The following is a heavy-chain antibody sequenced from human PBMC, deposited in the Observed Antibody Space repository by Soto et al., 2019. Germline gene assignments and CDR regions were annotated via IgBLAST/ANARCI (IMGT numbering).Heavy chain of an antibody. Sequence: QVQMVESGGGVVQPGRSLGLSCAVSGFTFSSYAMHWVRQAPGKGLEWVAVISYGGSNTYFADSVKGRFTISSDKSKNTLYLQMNSLRTEDTAVYYCARDREVTMRSFDYWGQGTLVTVSS. CDR2: ISYGGSNT. CDR3: ARDREVTMRSFDY. D-gene: IGHD3-22*01. J-gene: IGHJ4*02. CDR1: GFTFSSYA. V-gene: IGHV3-30-3*01.